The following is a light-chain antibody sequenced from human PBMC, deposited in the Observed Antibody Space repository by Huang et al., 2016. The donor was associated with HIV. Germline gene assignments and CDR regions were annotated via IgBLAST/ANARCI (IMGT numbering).Light chain of an antibody. Sequence: DIQMTQSPSSLSASVGVRVTITCRASQSIKKYLNWYQQKPGKAPKLLIYGASSLQSGVPSRGSGSGSGTDFTLTISSLQPEDFATYYCQQSYSTLLFTFGPGTKVDI. J-gene: IGKJ3*01. CDR3: QQSYSTLLFT. CDR1: QSIKKY. CDR2: GAS. V-gene: IGKV1-39*01.